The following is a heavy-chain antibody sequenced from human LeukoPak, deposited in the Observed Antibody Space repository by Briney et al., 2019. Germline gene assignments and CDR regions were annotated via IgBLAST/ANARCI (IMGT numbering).Heavy chain of an antibody. CDR1: GFTFDDYA. CDR3: AKGRYFDWLLVSDY. Sequence: PGGSLRLSCAASGFTFDDYAMHWVRQAPGKGLEWVSLISGDGGNTYYADSVKGRFTISRDNSKNSLYLQMNSLRTEDTALYYCAKGRYFDWLLVSDYWGQGTLVTVSS. CDR2: ISGDGGNT. J-gene: IGHJ4*02. V-gene: IGHV3-43*02. D-gene: IGHD3-9*01.